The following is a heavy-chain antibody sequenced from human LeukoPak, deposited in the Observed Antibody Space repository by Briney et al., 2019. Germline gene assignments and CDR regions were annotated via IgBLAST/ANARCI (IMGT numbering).Heavy chain of an antibody. Sequence: GASVKVPCKASGYTFTSYGISWVRQAPGQGLEWMGWISAYNGNTNYAQKLQGRVTMTTDTSTSTAYMELRSLRSDDTAVYYCARGYPANEGNGMDVWSQGTTVTVSS. CDR2: ISAYNGNT. J-gene: IGHJ6*02. V-gene: IGHV1-18*01. CDR1: GYTFTSYG. D-gene: IGHD1-1*01. CDR3: ARGYPANEGNGMDV.